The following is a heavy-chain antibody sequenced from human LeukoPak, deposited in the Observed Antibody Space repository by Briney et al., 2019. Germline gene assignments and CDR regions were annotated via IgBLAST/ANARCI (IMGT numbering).Heavy chain of an antibody. D-gene: IGHD2-15*01. CDR2: ISYDGSNK. V-gene: IGHV3-30*04. CDR3: VAATRVYYFDY. CDR1: GFTFSSLA. Sequence: GGSLRLSCAASGFTFSSLAMQWVRQAPGKGRVWVAVISYDGSNKYYADSVKGRFTISRDNSKNTLYLQMNSLRAEDTAVYYCVAATRVYYFDYWGQGTLVTVSS. J-gene: IGHJ4*02.